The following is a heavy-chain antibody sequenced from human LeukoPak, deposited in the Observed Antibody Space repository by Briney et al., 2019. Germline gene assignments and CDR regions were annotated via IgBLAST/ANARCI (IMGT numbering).Heavy chain of an antibody. CDR1: GYTFTSYA. D-gene: IGHD3-3*01. CDR3: AREHDFWSPYAFDI. V-gene: IGHV1-3*01. CDR2: IDAGNGNT. J-gene: IGHJ3*02. Sequence: ASVKVSCKTSGYTFTSYAIQWARQAPGQRLEWMGWIDAGNGNTKYSERLQGRVTITRDTSASTVYMELRTLRSEDTAVYYCAREHDFWSPYAFDIWGQGTMVTVSS.